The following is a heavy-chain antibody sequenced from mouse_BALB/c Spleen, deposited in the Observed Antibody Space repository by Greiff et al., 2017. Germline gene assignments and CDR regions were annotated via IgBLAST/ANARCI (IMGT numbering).Heavy chain of an antibody. Sequence: EVQRVESGGGLVKPGGSLKLSCAASGFTFSSYAMSWVRQSPEKRLEWVAEISSGGSYTYYPDTVTGRFTISRDNAKNTLYLEMSSLRSEDTAMYYCARGGLGIDYWGQGTTLTVSS. CDR1: GFTFSSYA. V-gene: IGHV5-9-4*01. CDR3: ARGGLGIDY. D-gene: IGHD4-1*01. CDR2: ISSGGSYT. J-gene: IGHJ2*01.